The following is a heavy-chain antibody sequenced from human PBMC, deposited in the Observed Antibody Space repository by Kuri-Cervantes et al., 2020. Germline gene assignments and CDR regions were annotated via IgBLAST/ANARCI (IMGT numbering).Heavy chain of an antibody. CDR3: AAGGIAARYYYYYMDV. CDR2: INHSGST. V-gene: IGHV4-34*01. D-gene: IGHD6-6*01. CDR1: GGSFSGYY. Sequence: SETLSLTCTVYGGSFSGYYWSWIRQPPGKGLEWIGEINHSGSTNYNPSPKSRVTISVDTSKNQFSLKLSSVTAADTAVYYCAAGGIAARYYYYYMDVWGKGTTVTVSS. J-gene: IGHJ6*03.